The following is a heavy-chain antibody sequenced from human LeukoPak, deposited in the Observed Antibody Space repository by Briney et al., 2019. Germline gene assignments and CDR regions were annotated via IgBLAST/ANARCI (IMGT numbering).Heavy chain of an antibody. CDR2: IYYSGST. D-gene: IGHD3-10*01. CDR3: ARGGVNIDY. J-gene: IGHJ4*02. V-gene: IGHV4-59*01. Sequence: PSETLSLTCIVSGGSISSYYWSWIRQPPGKGLEWIGYIYYSGSTNYNPSLKSRVTISVDTSKNQLSLKLSSVTAADTAVYFCARGGVNIDYWGQGTLVTVSS. CDR1: GGSISSYY.